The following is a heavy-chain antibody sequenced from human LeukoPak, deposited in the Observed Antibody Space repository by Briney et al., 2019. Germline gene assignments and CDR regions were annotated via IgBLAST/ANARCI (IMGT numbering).Heavy chain of an antibody. V-gene: IGHV1-3*01. D-gene: IGHD6-13*01. CDR2: INAGNGNT. Sequence: ASVKVSCKASGYTFTSYAMHWVRQAPGQRLEWMGWINAGNGNTKYSQKFQGRVTITRDTSASTAYVELSSLRSEDTAVYYCARARYSSSWYTGYYFDYWGQGTLVTVSS. CDR3: ARARYSSSWYTGYYFDY. CDR1: GYTFTSYA. J-gene: IGHJ4*02.